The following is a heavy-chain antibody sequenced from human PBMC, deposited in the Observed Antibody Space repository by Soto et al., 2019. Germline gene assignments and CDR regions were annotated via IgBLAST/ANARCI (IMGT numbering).Heavy chain of an antibody. V-gene: IGHV1-69*13. CDR3: AREDSSSWYNWFDP. J-gene: IGHJ5*02. Sequence: SVKVSGKASGGTVSSYAISWVRQAPGQGLEWMGGIIPIFGTANYAQKFQGRVTITADESTSTAYMELSSLRSEDTAVYYCAREDSSSWYNWFDPWGKGTLVTVSS. CDR1: GGTVSSYA. CDR2: IIPIFGTA. D-gene: IGHD6-13*01.